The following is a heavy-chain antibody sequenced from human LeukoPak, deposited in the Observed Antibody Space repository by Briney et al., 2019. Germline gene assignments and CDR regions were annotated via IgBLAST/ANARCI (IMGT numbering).Heavy chain of an antibody. J-gene: IGHJ4*02. Sequence: GGSLRLSCAASGFSFSAYALHWVRQAPGKGLEWVAFIRNDESYRHYADSVKGRFTISRDNSRNTLYLQGNSLRPEDTGTYYCAREPPLPPTCPHDYGDDFSDYWGQRTQVTVSS. V-gene: IGHV3-30*02. D-gene: IGHD4-17*01. CDR1: GFSFSAYA. CDR3: AREPPLPPTCPHDYGDDFSDY. CDR2: IRNDESYR.